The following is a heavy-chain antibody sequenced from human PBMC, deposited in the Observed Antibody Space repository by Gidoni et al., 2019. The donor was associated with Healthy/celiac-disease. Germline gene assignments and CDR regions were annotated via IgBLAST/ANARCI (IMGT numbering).Heavy chain of an antibody. D-gene: IGHD1-1*01. J-gene: IGHJ6*02. CDR3: AKDISGTSHYYGMDV. Sequence: EVQLVESGGGLVQPGRSLILSCAASGFTVADYAMHWVRQAPGKGLEWVSGISWNSGSIGYADSVKGRFTISRDNAKNSLYLQMNSLRAEDTALYYCAKDISGTSHYYGMDVWGQGTTVTVSS. CDR1: GFTVADYA. V-gene: IGHV3-9*01. CDR2: ISWNSGSI.